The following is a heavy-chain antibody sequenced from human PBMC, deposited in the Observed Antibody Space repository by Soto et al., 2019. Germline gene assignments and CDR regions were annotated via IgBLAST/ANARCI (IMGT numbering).Heavy chain of an antibody. D-gene: IGHD3-22*01. V-gene: IGHV1-69*06. CDR3: AVNYYDSSGYGPNFDY. CDR1: GGTFSSYA. CDR2: IIPIFGTA. J-gene: IGHJ4*02. Sequence: RASVKVSCKASGGTFSSYAISWVRQAPGQGLEWMGGIIPIFGTANYAQKFQGRVTITADKSTSTAYMELSSLRSEDTAVYYCAVNYYDSSGYGPNFDYWGQGTLVTVSS.